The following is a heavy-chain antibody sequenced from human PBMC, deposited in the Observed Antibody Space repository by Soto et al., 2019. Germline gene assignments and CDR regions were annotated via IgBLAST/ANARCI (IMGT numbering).Heavy chain of an antibody. CDR2: TYYRSRFFS. Sequence: SQTLSLTCAISGDSVSSYSAAWNWIRQSPSGGLEWLARTYYRSRFFSDYAESVKSRIIINPDTSKNQFSLQLKSVTPEDTAVYYCVRDRYSSSGWFDPWGQGTPVTVSS. J-gene: IGHJ5*02. D-gene: IGHD3-10*01. CDR3: VRDRYSSSGWFDP. V-gene: IGHV6-1*01. CDR1: GDSVSSYSAA.